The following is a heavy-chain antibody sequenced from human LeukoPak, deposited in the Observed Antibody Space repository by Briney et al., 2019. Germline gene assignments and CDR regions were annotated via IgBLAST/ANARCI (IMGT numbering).Heavy chain of an antibody. J-gene: IGHJ4*02. CDR1: GFTFSSYG. D-gene: IGHD5-12*01. Sequence: GRSLRLSCAASGFTFSSYGMHWVRQAPGKGLEWVAVISYDGSNKYYADSVKGRFTISRDNSKNTLYLQMNSLRAEDTAVYYCASPLLRADIEDWGQGTLVTVSS. CDR3: ASPLLRADIED. V-gene: IGHV3-30*19. CDR2: ISYDGSNK.